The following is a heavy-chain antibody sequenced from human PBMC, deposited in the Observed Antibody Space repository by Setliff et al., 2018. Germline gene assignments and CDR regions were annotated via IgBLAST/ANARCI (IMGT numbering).Heavy chain of an antibody. CDR2: IRSKAYNEAI. V-gene: IGHV3-49*04. D-gene: IGHD6-19*01. Sequence: GGSLRLSCTASGFTFSNAWMTWVRQAPGKGLEWVGFIRSKAYNEAIEYAASVRGRFTISRDDSKNVAYLQMTSLQTEDTAVYYCAKDRSFFHHWGQGTLVTVSS. CDR3: AKDRSFFHH. CDR1: GFTFSNAW. J-gene: IGHJ1*01.